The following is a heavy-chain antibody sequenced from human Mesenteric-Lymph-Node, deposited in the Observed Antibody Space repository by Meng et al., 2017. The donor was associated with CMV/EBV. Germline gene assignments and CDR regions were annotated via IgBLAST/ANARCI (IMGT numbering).Heavy chain of an antibody. CDR1: GFTFSSYS. J-gene: IGHJ4*02. CDR3: AKSSLYAFDY. D-gene: IGHD5/OR15-5a*01. CDR2: ISSSSRSI. V-gene: IGHV3-48*01. Sequence: GESLKISCAASGFTFSSYSMNWVRQAPGKGLEWISYISSSSRSIYYADSVKGRFTISRDNSKNTLFLQMNSLRAEDTAVYYCAKSSLYAFDYWGRGALVTVSS.